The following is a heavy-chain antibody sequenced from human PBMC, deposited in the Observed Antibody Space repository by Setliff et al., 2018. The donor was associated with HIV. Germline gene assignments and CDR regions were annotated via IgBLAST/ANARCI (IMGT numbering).Heavy chain of an antibody. V-gene: IGHV3-48*03. CDR2: ISGSGSTM. CDR1: GFTFSSYE. Sequence: GGSLRLSCAASGFTFSSYEINWVRQAPRKGLEWLSYISGSGSTMYSADSMKGRFTISRDNAKNSVFLQMNSLRAEDTAVYCCARTGLEILTGYDVGGFDMWGQGTMVTVSS. D-gene: IGHD3-9*01. J-gene: IGHJ3*02. CDR3: ARTGLEILTGYDVGGFDM.